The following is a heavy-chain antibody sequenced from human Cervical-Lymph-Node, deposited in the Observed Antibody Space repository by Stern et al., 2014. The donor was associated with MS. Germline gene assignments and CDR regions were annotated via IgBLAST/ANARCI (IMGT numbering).Heavy chain of an antibody. J-gene: IGHJ4*02. CDR1: GGSISSSSYY. D-gene: IGHD5-12*01. V-gene: IGHV4-39*01. Sequence: QVQLQESGPGLVKPSETLSLTCTVSGGSISSSSYYWGWIRQPPGKGLEWIGSIYYSGSTYYNPSLKSRVTISVDTSKNQFSLKRSSVTAADTAVYYCARGPVDIVATIRGPFDYWGQGTLVTVSS. CDR3: ARGPVDIVATIRGPFDY. CDR2: IYYSGST.